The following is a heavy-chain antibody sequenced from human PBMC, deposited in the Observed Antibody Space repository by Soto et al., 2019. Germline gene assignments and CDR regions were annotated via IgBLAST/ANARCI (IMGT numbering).Heavy chain of an antibody. CDR1: GFIFTDYA. Sequence: EVQLLESGGGLVQPGGSLRLSCAASGFIFTDYAMSWVRQAPGKGLEWVSSINTADAGTNYADSVKGRFTISRDNSKNTIHLQMNRLRVEDPAIYFCAKNYQLDCWGQGTLVTVSS. V-gene: IGHV3-23*01. CDR3: AKNYQLDC. CDR2: INTADAGT. J-gene: IGHJ4*02. D-gene: IGHD1-7*01.